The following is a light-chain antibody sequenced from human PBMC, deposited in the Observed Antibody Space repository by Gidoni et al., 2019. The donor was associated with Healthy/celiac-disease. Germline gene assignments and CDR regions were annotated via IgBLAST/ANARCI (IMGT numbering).Light chain of an antibody. CDR2: GAS. Sequence: IVTTRTSDTLSVSPGARATLSCRASQSVSSNLAWYQQKAGQAPRLLIYGASTSATGSPARFRGRGSGREFARTISSLQSEDFAVYYCQQYDDWPPSLTFGGGTKVEIK. J-gene: IGKJ4*01. CDR1: QSVSSN. CDR3: QQYDDWPPSLT. V-gene: IGKV3-15*01.